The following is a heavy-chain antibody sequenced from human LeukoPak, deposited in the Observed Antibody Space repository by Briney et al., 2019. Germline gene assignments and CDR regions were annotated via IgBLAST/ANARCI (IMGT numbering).Heavy chain of an antibody. Sequence: GGSLRLSCAASGFTFSSYAMSWVRQAPGKGLEWVSTISGSGVSTFYADPVKGRFTISRDNSKNTLYLHMNSLSAEDTAVYYCAKDSFSSRWGQGTLVTVSS. J-gene: IGHJ4*02. V-gene: IGHV3-23*01. CDR2: ISGSGVST. CDR1: GFTFSSYA. D-gene: IGHD6-13*01. CDR3: AKDSFSSR.